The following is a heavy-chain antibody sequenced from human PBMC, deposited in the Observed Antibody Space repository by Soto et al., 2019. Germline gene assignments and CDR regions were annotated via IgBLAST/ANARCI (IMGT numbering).Heavy chain of an antibody. V-gene: IGHV4-4*02. J-gene: IGHJ6*02. CDR2: IFHSGST. D-gene: IGHD1-26*01. Sequence: SDTLSLTSVVTGGPTSGDYWWTWVRQSPGKWLAWLGEIFHSGSTISNPSLKTRVTLSVDKSKREFSLKLTSLPAADTAVSYSARGDSGSYPGEGLGCYYVMEILGQVTTVAFSS. CDR3: ARGDSGSYPGEGLGCYYVMEI. CDR1: GGPTSGDYW.